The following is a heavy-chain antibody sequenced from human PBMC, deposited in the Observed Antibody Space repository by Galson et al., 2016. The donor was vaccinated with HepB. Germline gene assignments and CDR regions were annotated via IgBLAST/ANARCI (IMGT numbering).Heavy chain of an antibody. CDR3: ARDPYGSAGYFDL. V-gene: IGHV3-11*06. J-gene: IGHJ2*01. D-gene: IGHD4-17*01. CDR2: ISANSPFT. CDR1: EFTFTKYY. Sequence: SLRLSCAASEFTFTKYYTSWIRQAPGKGLEWISYISANSPFTYYADSVKGRFTISRDNAKNPLFLQMNSLGVEDTAGYYCARDPYGSAGYFDLWGRGTLVTVSS.